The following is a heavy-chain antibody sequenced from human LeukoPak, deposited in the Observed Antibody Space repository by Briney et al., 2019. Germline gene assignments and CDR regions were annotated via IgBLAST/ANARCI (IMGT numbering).Heavy chain of an antibody. CDR1: GYTFTGYY. CDR3: ARAQSPSYYYDSSGYYSPFDY. D-gene: IGHD3-22*01. CDR2: INPNSGGT. J-gene: IGHJ4*02. V-gene: IGHV1-2*02. Sequence: ASVTVSCKASGYTFTGYYMHWVRQAPGQGLEWMGWINPNSGGTNYAQKFQGRVTMTRDTSISTAYMELSRLRSDDTAVYYCARAQSPSYYYDSSGYYSPFDYWGQGTLVTVSS.